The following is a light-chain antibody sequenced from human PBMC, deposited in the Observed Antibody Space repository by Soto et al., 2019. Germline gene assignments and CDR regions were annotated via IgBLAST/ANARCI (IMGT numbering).Light chain of an antibody. CDR1: SSNIGAGYD. J-gene: IGLJ1*01. CDR3: QSYDSSLSASDNYV. Sequence: QLVLTQPPSVSGAPGQRVTISCTGSSSNIGAGYDVHWYQQLPGTAPKLLIYGNSNRPSGVPDRFSGSKSGTSASLAITGLQAEDEADYYCQSYDSSLSASDNYVFGTGTKVTVL. V-gene: IGLV1-40*01. CDR2: GNS.